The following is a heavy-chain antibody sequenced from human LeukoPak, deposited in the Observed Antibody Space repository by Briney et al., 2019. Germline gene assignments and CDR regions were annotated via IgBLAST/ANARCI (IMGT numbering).Heavy chain of an antibody. Sequence: PSETLSLTCTVSGGSISSYYWSWIRQPPGKGLEWIGYIYYSGSTNYNPSLKSRVTISVDTSKNQFSLKLSSVTAADTAVYYCARSQGLLWFGGYYYMDVWGKGTTVTISS. CDR1: GGSISSYY. D-gene: IGHD3-10*01. CDR3: ARSQGLLWFGGYYYMDV. J-gene: IGHJ6*03. V-gene: IGHV4-59*12. CDR2: IYYSGST.